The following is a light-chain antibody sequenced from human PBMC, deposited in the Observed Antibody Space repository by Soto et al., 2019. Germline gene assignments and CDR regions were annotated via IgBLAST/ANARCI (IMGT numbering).Light chain of an antibody. CDR1: QSVTSY. CDR2: DAS. CDR3: QKRSSWPIT. J-gene: IGKJ5*01. V-gene: IGKV3-11*01. Sequence: LTQFSTTLSFSPGGRAHLPPRASQSVTSYLAWYQQRPGQAPRLLINDASRRATGIPDRFSGSGSGADFTLTISSLEPEDFAVYYCQKRSSWPITFGQGTRLEIK.